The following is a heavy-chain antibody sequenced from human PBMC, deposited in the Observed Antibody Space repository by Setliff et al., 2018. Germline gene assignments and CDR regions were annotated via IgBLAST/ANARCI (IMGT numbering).Heavy chain of an antibody. Sequence: SETLSLTCTVSGGSISSYYWSWIRQPPGKGLEWIGYIYYSGRTNYNPSLKSRVTISVDTSKNQFSLKLSSVTAADTAVYYCARDEGSSYFYGMDVWGQGTTVTVSS. D-gene: IGHD6-13*01. CDR2: IYYSGRT. CDR1: GGSISSYY. J-gene: IGHJ6*02. CDR3: ARDEGSSYFYGMDV. V-gene: IGHV4-59*01.